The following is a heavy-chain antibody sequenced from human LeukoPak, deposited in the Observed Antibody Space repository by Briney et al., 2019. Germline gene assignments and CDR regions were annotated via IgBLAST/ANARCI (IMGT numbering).Heavy chain of an antibody. CDR2: ISYDGSNE. D-gene: IGHD1-7*01. J-gene: IGHJ6*03. CDR1: GFTFSSYV. Sequence: GGSLRLSCAASGFTFSSYVMHWVRQAPGKGLEWVAIISYDGSNEYYADSVKGRFTISRDNSKNTLYLQMNSLRAADTAVYYCAKRRGLELLYYYYMDVWGKGTTVTVSS. V-gene: IGHV3-30*04. CDR3: AKRRGLELLYYYYMDV.